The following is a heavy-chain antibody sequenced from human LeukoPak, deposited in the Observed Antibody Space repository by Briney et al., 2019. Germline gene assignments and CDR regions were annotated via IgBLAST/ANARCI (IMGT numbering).Heavy chain of an antibody. CDR2: IKQDGSEK. Sequence: GGSLRLSCAASGFTFSNAWMSWVRQAPGKGLEWVANIKQDGSEKYYVDSVKGRFTISRDNAKHSLFLQMNSLRAEDTAVYYCARDSGPTVVDYWGQGTLVTVSS. J-gene: IGHJ4*02. CDR3: ARDSGPTVVDY. V-gene: IGHV3-7*01. D-gene: IGHD4-11*01. CDR1: GFTFSNAW.